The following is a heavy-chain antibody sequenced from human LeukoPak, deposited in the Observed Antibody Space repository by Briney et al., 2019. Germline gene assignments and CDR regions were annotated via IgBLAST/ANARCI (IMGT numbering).Heavy chain of an antibody. V-gene: IGHV4-34*01. Sequence: SETLSLTCALSGGSITDYFYNWVRQPPGKGLEWIGEINHSGSSTYNPSLKSRVIISVDTSKNQFSLKLTSVTAADTAVYYCARQTGSGLFILPGGQGTLVTVSS. CDR3: ARQTGSGLFILP. J-gene: IGHJ4*02. D-gene: IGHD3/OR15-3a*01. CDR2: INHSGSS. CDR1: GGSITDYF.